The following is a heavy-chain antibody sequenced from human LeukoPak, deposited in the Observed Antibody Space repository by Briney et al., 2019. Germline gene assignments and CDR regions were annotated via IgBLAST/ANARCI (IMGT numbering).Heavy chain of an antibody. V-gene: IGHV4-39*01. CDR1: GASISSSNDY. J-gene: IGHJ4*02. CDR2: ITYDGSA. Sequence: PSETLSLPCSVPGASISSSNDYWGWIRQAPGKGLEWIGSITYDGSAHYNPSLMSRATILVDTSKNQFSLKLSSVTAADAAMYYCARQFATASADTRGYFDFWGQGTVVTVSS. CDR3: ARQFATASADTRGYFDF. D-gene: IGHD2-2*01.